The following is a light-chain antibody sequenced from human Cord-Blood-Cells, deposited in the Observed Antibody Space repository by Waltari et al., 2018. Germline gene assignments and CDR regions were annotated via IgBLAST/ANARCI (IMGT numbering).Light chain of an antibody. V-gene: IGLV2-14*01. CDR1: SSDVGGYNS. CDR3: SSYTSSSTVV. Sequence: QFALTQPASVSGSPGQSLTISCTGTSSDVGGYNSVSWYQQHPGKAPKLMIYEVSNRSSGVSNRFSGSKSGNTASLTISGLQAEDEADYYCSSYTSSSTVVFGGGTKLTVL. J-gene: IGLJ2*01. CDR2: EVS.